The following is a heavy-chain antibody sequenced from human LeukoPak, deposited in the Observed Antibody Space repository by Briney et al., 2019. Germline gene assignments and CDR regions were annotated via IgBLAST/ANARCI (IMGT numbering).Heavy chain of an antibody. V-gene: IGHV4-34*01. CDR1: GGSFSGYY. Sequence: SETLSLTCAVYGGSFSGYYWSWIRQLPGKGLEWIGEINHSGSTNYNPSLKSRVTISVDTSKNQFSLKLSSVTAADTAVYYCARGVEGYYGSGSYYYWGQGTLVTVSS. CDR3: ARGVEGYYGSGSYYY. J-gene: IGHJ4*02. CDR2: INHSGST. D-gene: IGHD3-10*01.